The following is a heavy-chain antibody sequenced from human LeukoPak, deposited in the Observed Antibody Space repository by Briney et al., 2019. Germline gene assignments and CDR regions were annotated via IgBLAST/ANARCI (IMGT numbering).Heavy chain of an antibody. CDR1: GFTFNNYV. CDR3: ARVEMATISPDY. Sequence: GGSLRLSCAASGFTFNNYVMSWVRQAPGKGLEWVSVIYSGGSTYYADSVKGRFTISRDNSKNTLYLQMNSLRAEDTAVYYCARVEMATISPDYWGQGTLVTVSS. J-gene: IGHJ4*02. CDR2: IYSGGST. D-gene: IGHD5-24*01. V-gene: IGHV3-53*01.